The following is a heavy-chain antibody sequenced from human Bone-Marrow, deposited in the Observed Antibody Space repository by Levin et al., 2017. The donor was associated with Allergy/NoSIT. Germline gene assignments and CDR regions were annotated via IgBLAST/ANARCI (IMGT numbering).Heavy chain of an antibody. D-gene: IGHD2-15*01. J-gene: IGHJ6*04. CDR3: AREIGSV. CDR2: IHHTGST. CDR1: GESLSGHY. V-gene: IGHV4-34*01. Sequence: GSLRLSCAVYGESLSGHYWSWIRQSPGKGLEWIGEIHHTGSTNYNPSLKSRVTLSVDTSKNHFSLNVSSLTAADTAVYYCAREIGSVWGKGTTVTVSS.